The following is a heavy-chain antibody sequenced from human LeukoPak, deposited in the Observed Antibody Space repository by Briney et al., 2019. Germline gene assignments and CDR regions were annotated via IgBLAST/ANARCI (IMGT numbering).Heavy chain of an antibody. J-gene: IGHJ4*02. CDR2: ISGSGGST. Sequence: GGSLRLSCAASGFTFSSYGMSWVRQAPGKGLEWVSAISGSGGSTYYADSVKGRFTISRDNSKNTLYLQMNSLRAEDTAVYYCAKDDRAYSGSYNPRYWGQGTLVTVSS. CDR3: AKDDRAYSGSYNPRY. D-gene: IGHD1-26*01. V-gene: IGHV3-23*01. CDR1: GFTFSSYG.